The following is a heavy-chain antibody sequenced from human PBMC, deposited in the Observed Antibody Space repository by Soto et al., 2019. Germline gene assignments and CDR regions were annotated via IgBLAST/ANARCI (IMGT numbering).Heavy chain of an antibody. CDR3: AKDIYLGLKYYYYCMDV. D-gene: IGHD2-2*02. CDR1: GFTLDDYA. CDR2: ISWNSGSI. Sequence: GGCLRLASAAYGFTLDDYAMHWDRQAPGKGLEWVSGISWNSGSIGYANSVTGRFTISRDNATNTLYLQMNSLRAEDSALYYCAKDIYLGLKYYYYCMDVWGQGTTVTVSS. J-gene: IGHJ6*02. V-gene: IGHV3-9*01.